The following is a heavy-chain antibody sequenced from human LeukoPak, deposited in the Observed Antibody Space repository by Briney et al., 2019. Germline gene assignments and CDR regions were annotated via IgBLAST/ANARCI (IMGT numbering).Heavy chain of an antibody. D-gene: IGHD6-19*01. CDR2: ISYSGST. J-gene: IGHJ5*02. V-gene: IGHV4-59*08. CDR3: ARLGSSGGSNWFDP. Sequence: SETLSLTCTVSGGSLSGYYWNWIRQPPGEGLEWIGYISYSGSTNYNPSLRSRVTISVDPSKNQFSLKLASVTAADTAVYYCARLGSSGGSNWFDPWGQGTLVTVSS. CDR1: GGSLSGYY.